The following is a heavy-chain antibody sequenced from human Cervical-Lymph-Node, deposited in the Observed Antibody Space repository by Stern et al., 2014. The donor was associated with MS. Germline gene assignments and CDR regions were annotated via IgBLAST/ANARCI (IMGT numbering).Heavy chain of an antibody. CDR3: ARQRYFDY. Sequence: VQLVESGPEVKRPGESLKISCQASGYTFTSYWIGWGRQMPGKGLEWIAIIFPGGSDIRYSPSFQGQVTISADKSSSPAYLQWNNLKASDTAIYYCARQRYFDYWGQGTLVTVSS. CDR2: IFPGGSDI. V-gene: IGHV5-51*01. CDR1: GYTFTSYW. J-gene: IGHJ4*02.